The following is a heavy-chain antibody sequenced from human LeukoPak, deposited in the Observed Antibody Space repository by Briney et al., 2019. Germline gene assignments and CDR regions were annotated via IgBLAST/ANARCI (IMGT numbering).Heavy chain of an antibody. CDR2: IYHSGST. CDR3: ARYNYYDSSGPSDAFDI. D-gene: IGHD3-22*01. J-gene: IGHJ3*02. V-gene: IGHV4-30-2*01. CDR1: GGSISSGGYS. Sequence: SETLSLTCAVSGGSISSGGYSWSWIRQPPGKGLEWIGYIYHSGSTYYNPSLKSRVTISVDRSKNQFSLKLSSVTAADTAVYYCARYNYYDSSGPSDAFDIWGQGTIVTVSS.